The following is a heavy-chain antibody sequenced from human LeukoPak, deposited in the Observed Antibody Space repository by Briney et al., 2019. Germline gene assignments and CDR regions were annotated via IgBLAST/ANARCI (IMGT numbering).Heavy chain of an antibody. D-gene: IGHD5-24*01. Sequence: SEKVPCKACGGAFSSYAISWVRQAPGQGLEWMGGIIPIFGTANYAQKFQGRVTITTDESTSTAYMELSSLRSEDTAVYYCARYLVEMATIRADAFDIWGQGTMVTVSS. CDR3: ARYLVEMATIRADAFDI. CDR1: GGAFSSYA. V-gene: IGHV1-69*05. CDR2: IIPIFGTA. J-gene: IGHJ3*02.